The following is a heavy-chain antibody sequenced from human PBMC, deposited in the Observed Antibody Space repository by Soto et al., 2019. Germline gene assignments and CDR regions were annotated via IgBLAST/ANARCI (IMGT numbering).Heavy chain of an antibody. D-gene: IGHD2-21*02. J-gene: IGHJ3*02. Sequence: ASVKVSCKVSVYTLTELSMQWVRQAPGKGLEWMGIINPSGGSTSYAQKFQGRVTMTRDTSTSTVYMELSSLRSEDTAVYYCASSSPSDSNALDIWGQGTMVTVSS. V-gene: IGHV1-46*03. CDR2: INPSGGST. CDR3: ASSSPSDSNALDI. CDR1: VYTLTELS.